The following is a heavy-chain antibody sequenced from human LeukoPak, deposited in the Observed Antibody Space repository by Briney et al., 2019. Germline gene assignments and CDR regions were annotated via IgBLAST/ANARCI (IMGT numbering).Heavy chain of an antibody. CDR3: ARTPAAMFVQNWFDP. Sequence: GGSLRLSCAASGFTFSSYAMHWVRQAPGKGLEWVAVISYDGSNKYYADSVKGRFTISRDNSKNTLYLQMNSLGAEDTAVYYCARTPAAMFVQNWFDPWGQGTLVTVSS. J-gene: IGHJ5*02. CDR2: ISYDGSNK. V-gene: IGHV3-30*04. D-gene: IGHD2-2*01. CDR1: GFTFSSYA.